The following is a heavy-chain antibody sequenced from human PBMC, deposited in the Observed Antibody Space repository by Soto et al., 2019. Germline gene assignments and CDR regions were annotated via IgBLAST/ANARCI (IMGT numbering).Heavy chain of an antibody. CDR2: MSGSGSNI. Sequence: QVQLVESGGGLVKPGGSLRLSCAASGFTFSDSYMSWIRQAPGQGLEWVSYMSGSGSNINYADSVKGRFTISRDNAKNSLYLQMNGLRAEDTAAYYCARDSYGPHIWGQGTMVTVSS. D-gene: IGHD4-17*01. J-gene: IGHJ3*02. CDR3: ARDSYGPHI. CDR1: GFTFSDSY. V-gene: IGHV3-11*01.